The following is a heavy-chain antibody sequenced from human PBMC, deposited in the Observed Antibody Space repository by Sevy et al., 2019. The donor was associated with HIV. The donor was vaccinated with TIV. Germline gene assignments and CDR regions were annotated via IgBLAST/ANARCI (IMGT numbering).Heavy chain of an antibody. D-gene: IGHD3-3*01. CDR2: IYYSGST. V-gene: IGHV4-39*01. Sequence: SETLSLTCTVSGGSISSSSYYWGWIRQPPGKGLEWIGSIYYSGSTYYNPSLKSRVTISVDTSKNQVSLKLSSVTAADTAVYYCAVITIFGVVTDNWFDPWGQGTRVNVSS. CDR1: GGSISSSSYY. J-gene: IGHJ5*02. CDR3: AVITIFGVVTDNWFDP.